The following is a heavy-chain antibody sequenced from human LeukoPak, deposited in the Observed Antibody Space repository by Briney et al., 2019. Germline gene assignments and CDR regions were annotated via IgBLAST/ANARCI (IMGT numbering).Heavy chain of an antibody. CDR1: GSTLSDYY. CDR2: ISNTGYSK. D-gene: IGHD1/OR15-1a*01. V-gene: IGHV3-11*01. Sequence: GGSLRLSCASPGSTLSDYYVNWIRQAPGKGLEWVSQISNTGYSKYYADSVKGRFTISRDNVKNSVSLQMSSLRVADSGLYYCAREEYAGNNFDYWGQGILVTVSS. J-gene: IGHJ4*02. CDR3: AREEYAGNNFDY.